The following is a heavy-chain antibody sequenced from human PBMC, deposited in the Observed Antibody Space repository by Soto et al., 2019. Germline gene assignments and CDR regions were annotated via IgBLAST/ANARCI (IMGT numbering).Heavy chain of an antibody. D-gene: IGHD4-17*01. V-gene: IGHV3-23*01. Sequence: GGSLRLSCAASGFTFSTYAMAWVRQAPGKGLEWVSGVSASGLNTDYADPVKGRFYISRDNSKNTVSLHMNSLRAEDTALYYCAREIADSVTTYWPLDIWGRGTLVTVSS. CDR2: VSASGLNT. CDR1: GFTFSTYA. CDR3: AREIADSVTTYWPLDI. J-gene: IGHJ2*01.